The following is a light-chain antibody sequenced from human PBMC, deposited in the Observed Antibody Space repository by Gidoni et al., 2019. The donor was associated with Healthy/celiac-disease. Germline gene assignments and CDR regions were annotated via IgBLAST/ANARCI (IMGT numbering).Light chain of an antibody. CDR3: QQYYSTPRT. V-gene: IGKV4-1*01. CDR1: QSVLSSSNKNNY. J-gene: IGKJ2*01. Sequence: IVMTQSPDSLAVSLGERATINCKSSQSVLSSSNKNNYLAWYQQKPGQPPKLLIYWASTRESGVPDRFSGSGSGTDFTLTISSLQAEDVAVYYCQQYYSTPRTFXXXTKLEIK. CDR2: WAS.